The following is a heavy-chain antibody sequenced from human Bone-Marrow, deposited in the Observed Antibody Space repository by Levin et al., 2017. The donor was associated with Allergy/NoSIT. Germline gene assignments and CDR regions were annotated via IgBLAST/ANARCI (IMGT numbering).Heavy chain of an antibody. D-gene: IGHD2-21*01. Sequence: PGGSLRLSCAASGFTFTSNGMTWVRQAPGKGLEWVSTITTNAANTYYADSVKGRFTISRDNSKNTLFLQMNSLRAEDTAIYYCGRDLSPMVIPSYNWFDPWGRGTLVTVSS. CDR3: GRDLSPMVIPSYNWFDP. CDR2: ITTNAANT. V-gene: IGHV3-23*01. CDR1: GFTFTSNG. J-gene: IGHJ5*02.